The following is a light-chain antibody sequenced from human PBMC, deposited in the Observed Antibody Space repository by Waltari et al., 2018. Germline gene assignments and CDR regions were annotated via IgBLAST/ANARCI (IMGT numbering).Light chain of an antibody. Sequence: SYVLTQPPSVSVAPGKTATITCGGNDIGSKGVHWYQQKPGQAPVLVIHDDTDRPSGSPERFSGSNSGNTATLTISRVEAGDEADYYCQVWDTTSEHLFGGGTKLTVL. CDR2: DDT. CDR1: DIGSKG. V-gene: IGLV3-21*03. J-gene: IGLJ2*01. CDR3: QVWDTTSEHL.